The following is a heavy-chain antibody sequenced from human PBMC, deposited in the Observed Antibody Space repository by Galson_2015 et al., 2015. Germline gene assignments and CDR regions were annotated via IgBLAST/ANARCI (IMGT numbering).Heavy chain of an antibody. V-gene: IGHV3-7*03. J-gene: IGHJ4*02. Sequence: SLRLSCAASGFTFRNYWMVWVRQTPEKGLQWVVKIKYDGSQTFYVDPVKGRFTISRDNAENSLDLQMNSLRADDTAVYYCARDANRGGEFDYWGQGALVTVSS. CDR2: IKYDGSQT. D-gene: IGHD1-14*01. CDR1: GFTFRNYW. CDR3: ARDANRGGEFDY.